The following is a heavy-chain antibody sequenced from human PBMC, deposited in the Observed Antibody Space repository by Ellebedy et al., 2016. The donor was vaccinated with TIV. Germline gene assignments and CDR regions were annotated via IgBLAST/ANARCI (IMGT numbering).Heavy chain of an antibody. Sequence: MPSETLSLTCSASGGSINNYYWTWIRQPPGQGLEWIGDIHHSGNSHIHPSLKSRVTLSLDTSKNQFSLGLSSVTAADTATYYCARGLGRYGMDVWGQGTTVTVSS. CDR2: IHHSGNS. CDR3: ARGLGRYGMDV. CDR1: GGSINNYY. V-gene: IGHV4-59*01. J-gene: IGHJ6*02.